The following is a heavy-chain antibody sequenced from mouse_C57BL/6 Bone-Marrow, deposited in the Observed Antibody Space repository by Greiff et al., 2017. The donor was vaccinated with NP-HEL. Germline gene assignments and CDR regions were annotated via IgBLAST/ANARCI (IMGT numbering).Heavy chain of an antibody. J-gene: IGHJ2*01. Sequence: ESGAELARPGASVKLSCKASGYTFTSYWMQWVKQRPGQGLEWIGEIDPSDSYTNYNQKFKGKATLTVDTSSSTAYMQLSSLTSEDSAVYYCARNWDIDYWGQGTTLTVSS. CDR3: ARNWDIDY. CDR1: GYTFTSYW. V-gene: IGHV1-50*01. D-gene: IGHD4-1*01. CDR2: IDPSDSYT.